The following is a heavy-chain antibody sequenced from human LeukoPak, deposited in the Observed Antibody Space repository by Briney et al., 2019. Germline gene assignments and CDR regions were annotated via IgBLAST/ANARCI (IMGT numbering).Heavy chain of an antibody. J-gene: IGHJ4*02. CDR1: GFTFSSYA. CDR3: ARSRSTIFGVALDY. Sequence: PGGSLRLSCAASGFTFSSYAMHWVRQAPGKGLEYVSAISSNGGSTYYANSVKGRFTISRDNSKNTLYLQMGSLRAEDMAVYYCARSRSTIFGVALDYWGQGTLVTVSS. CDR2: ISSNGGST. D-gene: IGHD3-3*01. V-gene: IGHV3-64*01.